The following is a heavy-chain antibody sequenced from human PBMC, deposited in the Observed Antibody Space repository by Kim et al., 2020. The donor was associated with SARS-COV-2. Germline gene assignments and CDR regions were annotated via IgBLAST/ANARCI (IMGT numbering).Heavy chain of an antibody. CDR2: VSGSGGTT. D-gene: IGHD3-10*01. Sequence: GGSLRLSCAASGFTFRSYAMSWVRQAPGKGLEWVSVVSGSGGTTYYADSVKGRFTISRDNSKNTLYLQMNSLRAEDTAVYYCAKDMVTGFHAFDIWGQGTMVTVSS. CDR1: GFTFRSYA. J-gene: IGHJ3*02. CDR3: AKDMVTGFHAFDI. V-gene: IGHV3-23*01.